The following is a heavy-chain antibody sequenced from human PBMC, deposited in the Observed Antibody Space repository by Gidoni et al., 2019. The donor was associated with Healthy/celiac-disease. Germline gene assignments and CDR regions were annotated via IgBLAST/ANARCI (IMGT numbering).Heavy chain of an antibody. D-gene: IGHD3-3*01. CDR2: IWYVGSSK. J-gene: IGHJ5*02. V-gene: IGHV3-33*01. CDR1: GFTFSSYG. CDR3: ARDWSADDRFDP. Sequence: QVQLVESGGGVVQPGRSLRLSCAASGFTFSSYGMHWVRQAPGKGLEWVAVIWYVGSSKYYADSVKGRFTISRDNSKNTMYLQMNSLRAEDTALYYCARDWSADDRFDPWGQGTLVTVSS.